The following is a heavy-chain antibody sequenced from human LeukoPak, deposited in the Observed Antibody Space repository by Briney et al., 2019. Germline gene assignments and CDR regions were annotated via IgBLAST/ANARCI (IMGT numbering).Heavy chain of an antibody. CDR3: ARNEPIVGATWFYDY. CDR2: ISAYNGNT. V-gene: IGHV1-18*01. CDR1: GYTFTSYG. Sequence: ASVKVSCKASGYTFTSYGISWVRQAPGQGLEWMGWISAYNGNTNYAQKLQGRVTITTDTSTSTAYMELRSLRSDDTAVYYCARNEPIVGATWFYDYWGQGTLVTVSS. J-gene: IGHJ4*02. D-gene: IGHD1-26*01.